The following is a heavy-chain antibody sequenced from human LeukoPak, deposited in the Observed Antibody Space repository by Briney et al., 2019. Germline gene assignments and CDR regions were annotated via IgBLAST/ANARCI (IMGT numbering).Heavy chain of an antibody. CDR1: GGSISSYY. CDR2: IYTSGST. V-gene: IGHV4-4*07. Sequence: SETLSLTCTVSGGSISSYYWSWIRQPAGKGLEWIGRIYTSGSTNYNPSLKSRVTISVDTSKNQFSLKLSSVTAADTAVYYCARGRGYSGGGYYYYYMDVWGKGTTVTVSS. J-gene: IGHJ6*03. D-gene: IGHD3-16*01. CDR3: ARGRGYSGGGYYYYYMDV.